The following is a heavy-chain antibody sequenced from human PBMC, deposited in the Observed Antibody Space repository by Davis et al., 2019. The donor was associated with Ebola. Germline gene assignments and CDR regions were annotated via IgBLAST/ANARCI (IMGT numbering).Heavy chain of an antibody. D-gene: IGHD4-17*01. CDR3: AKALGQWGYGDYGMDV. CDR2: ISGDGGST. Sequence: GESLKISCAASGFTFDDYAMHWVRQAPGKGLEWVSLISGDGGSTYYADSVKGRFTISRDNSENSLYLQMNSLRTEDTALYYCAKALGQWGYGDYGMDVWGQGTTVTVSS. V-gene: IGHV3-43*02. CDR1: GFTFDDYA. J-gene: IGHJ6*02.